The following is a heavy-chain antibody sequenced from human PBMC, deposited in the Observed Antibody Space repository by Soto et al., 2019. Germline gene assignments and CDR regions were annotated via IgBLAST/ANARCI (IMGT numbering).Heavy chain of an antibody. V-gene: IGHV4-34*01. CDR2: INHSGST. CDR1: GGSFSGYY. J-gene: IGHJ6*02. D-gene: IGHD2-15*01. CDR3: ARGLLGGYYYYYYGMDV. Sequence: VTLSLTCAVYGGSFSGYYWSWIRQPPGKGLEWIGEINHSGSTNYNPSLKSRVTISVDTSKNQFSLKLSSVTAADTAVYYCARGLLGGYYYYYYGMDVWGQGTTVTVSS.